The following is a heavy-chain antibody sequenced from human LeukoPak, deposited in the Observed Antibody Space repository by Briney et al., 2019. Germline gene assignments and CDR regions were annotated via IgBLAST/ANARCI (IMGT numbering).Heavy chain of an antibody. J-gene: IGHJ6*04. V-gene: IGHV1-69*05. D-gene: IGHD3-3*01. CDR3: ARGPHTTISPMDV. CDR1: GGTFSRYA. Sequence: GASVKVSCKASGGTFSRYAISWVRQAPGQGLEWMGGIIPIFGTANYAQKFQGRVTITTDESTSTAYMELSSLRSEDTAVYYCARGPHTTISPMDVWGNGTTVTVSS. CDR2: IIPIFGTA.